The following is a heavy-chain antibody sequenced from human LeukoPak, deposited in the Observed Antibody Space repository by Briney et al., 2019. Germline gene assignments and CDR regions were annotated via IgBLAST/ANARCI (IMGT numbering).Heavy chain of an antibody. CDR1: GYTFTNYD. CDR2: MNPKSNNR. Sequence: RASVKVSCKASGYTFTNYDVNWVRQATGQGLEWMGWMNPKSNNRGYAQKFQGRVTITTNTSISTAYMELSNLRSEDTAVYYCARALKGNYYSGSGTYRWFAPWGQGTLVTVSS. D-gene: IGHD3-10*01. V-gene: IGHV1-8*03. J-gene: IGHJ5*02. CDR3: ARALKGNYYSGSGTYRWFAP.